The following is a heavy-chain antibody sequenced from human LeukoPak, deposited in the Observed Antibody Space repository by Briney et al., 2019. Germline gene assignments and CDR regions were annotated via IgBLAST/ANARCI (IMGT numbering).Heavy chain of an antibody. CDR3: ARLLHDWFDS. CDR2: IYNSVTT. CDR1: GVSISSYY. Sequence: SETLSLTCTVSGVSISSYYWNWIRQTPGKGLEWIGYIYNSVTTHYNPSLKSRVTISIDTSKNQFSLKLTSVPAADTAVYYCARLLHDWFDSWGQGTLVTVSS. J-gene: IGHJ5*01. V-gene: IGHV4-59*08. D-gene: IGHD4-11*01.